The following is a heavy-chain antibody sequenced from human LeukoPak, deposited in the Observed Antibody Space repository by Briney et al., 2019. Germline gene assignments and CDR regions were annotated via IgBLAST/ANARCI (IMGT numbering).Heavy chain of an antibody. Sequence: SETLSLTCTVSGGSISSSSYYWGWIRQPPGKGLEWIGSIYHSGSTYYNPSLKSRVTISVDTSKNQFSLKLSSVTAADTAVYYCASRPNWGWYFDLWGRGTLVTVSS. CDR2: IYHSGST. D-gene: IGHD7-27*01. CDR1: GGSISSSSYY. J-gene: IGHJ2*01. V-gene: IGHV4-39*07. CDR3: ASRPNWGWYFDL.